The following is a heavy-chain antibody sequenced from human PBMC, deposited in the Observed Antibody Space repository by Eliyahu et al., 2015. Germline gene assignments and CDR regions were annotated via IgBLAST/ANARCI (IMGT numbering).Heavy chain of an antibody. J-gene: IGHJ4*02. CDR1: GFXFRXXG. Sequence: QVHLVESGGGVVQPGRSLRLSXAAXGFXFRXXGLHWVRQAPGKGLEWVAVISNDGSNKYYVDSVKGRFTISRDNSKNTLYLQMNSLRAEDTAVYYCAKNVYYCSGGGCFLDYWGQGTLVTVSS. V-gene: IGHV3-30*18. D-gene: IGHD2-15*01. CDR2: ISNDGSNK. CDR3: AKNVYYCSGGGCFLDY.